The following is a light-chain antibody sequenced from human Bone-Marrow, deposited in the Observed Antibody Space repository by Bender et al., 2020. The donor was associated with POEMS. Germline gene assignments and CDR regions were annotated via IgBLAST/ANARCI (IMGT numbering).Light chain of an antibody. V-gene: IGLV2-11*01. CDR3: CSYAGSYTYV. CDR1: SSDVGGYGY. Sequence: QSALTQPRSVSGSPGQSVTISCTGTSSDVGGYGYVSWYQQHPGKAPKLMIYDVTKRPSGVPDRFSGSKSGNTASLTISGLQADDEADYCCCSYAGSYTYVFGTGTTVTVL. CDR2: DVT. J-gene: IGLJ1*01.